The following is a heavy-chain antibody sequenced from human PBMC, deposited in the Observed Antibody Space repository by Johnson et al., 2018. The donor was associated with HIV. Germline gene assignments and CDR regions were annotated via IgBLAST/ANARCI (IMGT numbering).Heavy chain of an antibody. Sequence: VQVVESGGGVVQPGRSLRLSCAASGFTFSSYGMHWVRQATGKGLEWVSGIGTAGDTYYPGSVKGRFTISRENAKNSLYLQMNSLRVGDTAVYYCVRGGATSYDAFDIWGQGTMVTVSS. CDR1: GFTFSSYG. J-gene: IGHJ3*02. CDR3: VRGGATSYDAFDI. CDR2: IGTAGDT. D-gene: IGHD1-26*01. V-gene: IGHV3-13*01.